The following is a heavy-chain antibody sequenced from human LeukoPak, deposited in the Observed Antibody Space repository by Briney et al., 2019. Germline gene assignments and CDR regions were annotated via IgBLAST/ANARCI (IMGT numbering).Heavy chain of an antibody. J-gene: IGHJ4*02. CDR2: ISGSGGST. V-gene: IGHV3-23*01. CDR3: AKHRDIFYYFDY. Sequence: GGSLRLSCAASGFTFSSDAMSWVRQAPGKGLEWVSAISGSGGSTYYADSVKGRFTISRDNSKNTLYLQMNSLRAEDTAVYYCAKHRDIFYYFDYWGQGTLVTVSS. D-gene: IGHD2-15*01. CDR1: GFTFSSDA.